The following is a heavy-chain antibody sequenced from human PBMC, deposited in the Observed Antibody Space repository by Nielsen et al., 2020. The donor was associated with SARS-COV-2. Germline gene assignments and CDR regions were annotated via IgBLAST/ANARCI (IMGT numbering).Heavy chain of an antibody. J-gene: IGHJ4*02. D-gene: IGHD3-9*01. CDR2: IYYSGST. CDR3: ARGRYYDIIFDY. Sequence: RQAPGKGLEWIGYIYYSGSTYYNPSLKSRVTISVDTSKNQFSLKLSSVTAADTAVYYCARGRYYDIIFDYWGQGTLVTVSS. V-gene: IGHV4-59*01.